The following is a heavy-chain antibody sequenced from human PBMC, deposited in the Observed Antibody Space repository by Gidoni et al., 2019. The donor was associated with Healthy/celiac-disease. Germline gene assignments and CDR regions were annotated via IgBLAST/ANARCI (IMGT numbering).Heavy chain of an antibody. V-gene: IGHV1-2*02. Sequence: QAQLVQSGAEVKQPGASVKVLCQASGYTFTGYYMHWVRQAPGQGLEWMGWINPNSGGTNYAQKFQGRVTMTRDTSISTAYMELSRLRSDDTAVYYCARVDCTNGVCYGWGQGTLVTVSS. J-gene: IGHJ4*02. CDR3: ARVDCTNGVCYG. CDR2: INPNSGGT. D-gene: IGHD2-8*01. CDR1: GYTFTGYY.